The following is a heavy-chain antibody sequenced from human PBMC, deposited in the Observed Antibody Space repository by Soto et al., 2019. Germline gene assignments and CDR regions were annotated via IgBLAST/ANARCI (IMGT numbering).Heavy chain of an antibody. Sequence: SETPSLTCSVSGGSISGSYWSWIRQSPGKGLEWLGYVYYTGSTNYSPSLRSRVSISVDTSKDEFSLRLSSVTAADTAVYFCARSVAVPGAHIDYWGQGTQVTVSS. CDR1: GGSISGSY. D-gene: IGHD6-19*01. V-gene: IGHV4-59*01. J-gene: IGHJ4*02. CDR3: ARSVAVPGAHIDY. CDR2: VYYTGST.